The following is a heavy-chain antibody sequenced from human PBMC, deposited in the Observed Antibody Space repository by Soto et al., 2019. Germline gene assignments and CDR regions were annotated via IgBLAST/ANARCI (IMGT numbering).Heavy chain of an antibody. CDR3: ARSTGPSSWYEYNWFDP. Sequence: GESLKISCQGSGYSFTTHWIGWVRQMPGKGLEWMGIIYPGDSDIRYSPSFQGRVTVSVDKSINTAYLQWSSLKASDTAIYYCARSTGPSSWYEYNWFDPWGQGTLVTVSS. D-gene: IGHD6-13*01. CDR1: GYSFTTHW. V-gene: IGHV5-51*01. CDR2: IYPGDSDI. J-gene: IGHJ5*02.